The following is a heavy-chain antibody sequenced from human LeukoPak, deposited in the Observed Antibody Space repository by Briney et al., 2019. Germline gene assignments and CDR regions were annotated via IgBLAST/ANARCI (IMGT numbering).Heavy chain of an antibody. CDR3: ASGADSSSWPLYFDY. V-gene: IGHV1-69*13. Sequence: ASVKVSCKASGGTFISYAISWVRQAPGQGLEWMGGIIPIFGTANYAQKFQGRVTITADESTSTAYMELSSLRSEDTAVYYCASGADSSSWPLYFDYWGQGTLVTVSS. J-gene: IGHJ4*02. D-gene: IGHD6-13*01. CDR1: GGTFISYA. CDR2: IIPIFGTA.